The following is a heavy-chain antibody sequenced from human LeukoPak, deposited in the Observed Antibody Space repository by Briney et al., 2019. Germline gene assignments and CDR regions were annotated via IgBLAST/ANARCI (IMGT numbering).Heavy chain of an antibody. CDR1: GFTFSSYG. D-gene: IGHD3-9*01. Sequence: GGSLRLSCAASGFTFSSYGMHWVRQAPGKGLEWVAFIQYDGSNKYYADSVKGRFTISRDNSKNTLYLQMNSLRAEDTAVYYCAPSRPYYDILTGYYNGHDAFDIWGQGTMVTVSS. J-gene: IGHJ3*02. CDR2: IQYDGSNK. CDR3: APSRPYYDILTGYYNGHDAFDI. V-gene: IGHV3-30*02.